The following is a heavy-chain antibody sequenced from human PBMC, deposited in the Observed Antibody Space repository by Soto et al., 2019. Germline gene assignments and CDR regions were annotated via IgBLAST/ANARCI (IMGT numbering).Heavy chain of an antibody. CDR1: GYSFTSYW. CDR2: IDPSDSYT. V-gene: IGHV5-10-1*01. J-gene: IGHJ6*02. CDR3: ARHFTSGYSYGYYYYYGMDV. Sequence: GESLKISCKGSGYSFTSYWISWVRQMPGKGLEWMGRIDPSDSYTNYSPSFQGHVTISADKSISTAYLQWSSLKASDTAMYYCARHFTSGYSYGYYYYYGMDVWGQGTTVTVSS. D-gene: IGHD5-18*01.